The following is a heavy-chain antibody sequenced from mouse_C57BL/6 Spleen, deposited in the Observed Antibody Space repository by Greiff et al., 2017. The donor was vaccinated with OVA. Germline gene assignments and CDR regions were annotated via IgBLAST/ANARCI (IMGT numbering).Heavy chain of an antibody. V-gene: IGHV7-3*01. CDR3: ARSDYDYDGYFDV. CDR1: GFTFTDYY. J-gene: IGHJ1*03. Sequence: EVQGVESGGGLVQPGGSLSLSCAASGFTFTDYYMSWVRQPPGMALEWLGFIRNKANGYTTEYSASVKGRFTISRDNSQSILYLQMNALRAEDSATYYCARSDYDYDGYFDVWGTGTTVTVSS. CDR2: IRNKANGYTT. D-gene: IGHD2-4*01.